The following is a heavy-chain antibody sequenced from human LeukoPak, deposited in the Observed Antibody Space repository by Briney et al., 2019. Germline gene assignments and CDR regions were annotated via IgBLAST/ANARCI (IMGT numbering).Heavy chain of an antibody. CDR1: GFTFSNYG. CDR3: AKGARYSGYDYPLDY. Sequence: GGSLRLSCAASGFTFSNYGMHWVRQAPGEGLEWVAVISYDGSNKYYADSVKGRFTISRDNSKNTPYLQMNSLRAEDTAVYYCAKGARYSGYDYPLDYWGQGTLVTVSS. CDR2: ISYDGSNK. D-gene: IGHD5-12*01. J-gene: IGHJ4*02. V-gene: IGHV3-30*18.